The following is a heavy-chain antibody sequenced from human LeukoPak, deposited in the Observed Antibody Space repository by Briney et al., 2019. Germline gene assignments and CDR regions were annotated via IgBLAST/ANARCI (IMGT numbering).Heavy chain of an antibody. CDR3: ARHSSSWYDLDY. J-gene: IGHJ4*02. CDR1: GGSISSYY. CDR2: IYYSGST. V-gene: IGHV4-59*08. Sequence: PSETLSLTCTVSGGSISSYYWSWIRQPPGKGLEWIGYIYYSGSTNYNPSLKSRVTISVDTSKNQFSLKLSSVTAADTAVYYCARHSSSWYDLDYWGQGTLVTVSS. D-gene: IGHD6-13*01.